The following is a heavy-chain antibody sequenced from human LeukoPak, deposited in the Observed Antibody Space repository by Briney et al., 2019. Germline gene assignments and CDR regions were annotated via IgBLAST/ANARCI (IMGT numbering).Heavy chain of an antibody. CDR3: ARAFQSLGGLSLPDY. V-gene: IGHV7-4-1*02. D-gene: IGHD3-16*02. J-gene: IGHJ4*02. CDR2: IHPSTGNP. Sequence: ASVKVSCKASGYTFTNYAINWVRQAPGQGLEWMGWIHPSTGNPTYAQDFPGRVVFSLDTSVSTTYLQISSLKSEDTAVYFCARAFQSLGGLSLPDYGGQGTRVTVSS. CDR1: GYTFTNYA.